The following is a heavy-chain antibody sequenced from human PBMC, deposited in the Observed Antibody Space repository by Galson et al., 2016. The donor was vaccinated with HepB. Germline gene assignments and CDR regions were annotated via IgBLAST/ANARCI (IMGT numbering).Heavy chain of an antibody. CDR3: ARGAWGGYSYGFDY. CDR2: IYYTGIT. D-gene: IGHD5-18*01. CDR1: GGSISSNY. V-gene: IGHV4-59*01. J-gene: IGHJ4*02. Sequence: ETLSLTCTVSGGSISSNYWNWIRQPPGEGLEWIGYIYYTGITKHNPSLKSRVTISVDTSKNEFSLKLTSVTAADTGVYYCARGAWGGYSYGFDYWGQGIQVTVSS.